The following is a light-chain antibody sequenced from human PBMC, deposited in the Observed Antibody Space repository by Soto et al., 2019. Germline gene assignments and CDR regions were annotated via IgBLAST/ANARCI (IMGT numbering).Light chain of an antibody. J-gene: IGKJ4*01. CDR2: GAS. CDR3: QQYGGSPRVT. CDR1: PSISSSY. V-gene: IGKV3-20*01. Sequence: EIVLTQSPGTLSLSPGHRATLSCRTSPSISSSYLAWYQQKPGQAPRLLIYGASSRTTGIPARFSGSGSGTDFTLTISRLEPEDFAVYYCQQYGGSPRVTFGGGTKVEIK.